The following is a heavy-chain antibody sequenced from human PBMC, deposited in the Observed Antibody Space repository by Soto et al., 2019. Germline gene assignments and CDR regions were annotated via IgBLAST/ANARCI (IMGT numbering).Heavy chain of an antibody. Sequence: VGSLRLSCEASGFTFSDCAMSWVRQAPGKGLEWVSGISGTGRSKFYADSVNDRFTISRDNSKNTVYLQMTSLRAEDTAVYYCAKGNTSGWYFFDYWGQGTLVTVSS. CDR1: GFTFSDCA. J-gene: IGHJ4*02. CDR3: AKGNTSGWYFFDY. V-gene: IGHV3-23*01. D-gene: IGHD6-19*01. CDR2: ISGTGRSK.